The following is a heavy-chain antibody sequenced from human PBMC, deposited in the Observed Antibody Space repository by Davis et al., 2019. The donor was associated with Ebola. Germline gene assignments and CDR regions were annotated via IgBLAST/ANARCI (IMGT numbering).Heavy chain of an antibody. CDR1: CFTFTTYS. Sequence: GSLKPPRAASCFTFTTYSFTLVRQAPRPGLGRVPTICYSGGSTYYADSVKGRFTISRDNSKNTLYLQMNSLRAEDTAVYYCAKDLQAGYFDWLFDYWGQGTLVTVSS. CDR3: AKDLQAGYFDWLFDY. D-gene: IGHD3-9*01. V-gene: IGHV3-23*01. J-gene: IGHJ4*02. CDR2: ICYSGGST.